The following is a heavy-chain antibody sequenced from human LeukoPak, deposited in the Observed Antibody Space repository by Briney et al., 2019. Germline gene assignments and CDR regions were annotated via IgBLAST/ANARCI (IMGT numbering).Heavy chain of an antibody. D-gene: IGHD1-26*01. J-gene: IGHJ4*02. CDR2: IYPGDSDT. V-gene: IGHV5-51*01. CDR3: ARREGAMSFDY. CDR1: GYSFISYW. Sequence: GESLQISCKGSGYSFISYWIGWVRPMPGKGPEWMGIIYPGDSDTRYSPSFQGQVAISADKSITTAYLQWSSLKASDTAMYYCARREGAMSFDYWGQGTLVTVSS.